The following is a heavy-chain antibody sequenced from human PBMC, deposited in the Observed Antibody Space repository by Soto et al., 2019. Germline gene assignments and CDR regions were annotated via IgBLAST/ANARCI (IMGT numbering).Heavy chain of an antibody. CDR2: IYYSGST. Sequence: SETLSLTCTVSGGSISSGGYYWSWIRQHPGKGLEWIGYIYYSGSTYYNPSLKSRVTISVDTSKNQFSLKLSSVTAADTAVYYCARGYSYGYWWYFDYWGQGTLVTVS. CDR1: GGSISSGGYY. D-gene: IGHD5-18*01. V-gene: IGHV4-31*03. J-gene: IGHJ4*02. CDR3: ARGYSYGYWWYFDY.